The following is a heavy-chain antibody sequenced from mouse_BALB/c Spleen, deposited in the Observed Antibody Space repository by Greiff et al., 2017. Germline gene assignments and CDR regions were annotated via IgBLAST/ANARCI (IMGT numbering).Heavy chain of an antibody. Sequence: EVQRVESGGGLVKPGGSLKLSCAASGFTFSDYYMYWVRQTPEKRLEWVATISDGGSYTYYPDSVKGRFTISRDNAKNNLYLQMSSLKSEDTAMYYCARFNGIHFDYWGQGTTLTVSS. CDR3: ARFNGIHFDY. V-gene: IGHV5-4*02. D-gene: IGHD2-1*01. CDR2: ISDGGSYT. CDR1: GFTFSDYY. J-gene: IGHJ2*01.